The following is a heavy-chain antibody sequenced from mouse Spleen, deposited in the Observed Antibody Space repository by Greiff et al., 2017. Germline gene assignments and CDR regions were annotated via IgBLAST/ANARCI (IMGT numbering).Heavy chain of an antibody. CDR3: ARQRGYLFDY. CDR1: GFTFSSYA. CDR2: ISSGGSYT. V-gene: IGHV5-9-3*01. Sequence: EVQRVESGGGLVKPGGSLKLSCAASGFTFSSYAMSWVRQTPEKRLEWVATISSGGSYTYYPDSVKGRFTISRDNAKNTLYLQMSSLRSEDTAMYYCARQRGYLFDYWGQGTTLTVSS. J-gene: IGHJ2*01. D-gene: IGHD2-2*01.